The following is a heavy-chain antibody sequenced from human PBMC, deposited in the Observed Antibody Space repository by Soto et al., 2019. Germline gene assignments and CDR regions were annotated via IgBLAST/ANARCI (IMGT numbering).Heavy chain of an antibody. CDR2: IKSKTDGGTT. J-gene: IGHJ3*02. CDR3: TQNDFWSGYAFDI. D-gene: IGHD3-3*01. V-gene: IGHV3-15*01. Sequence: EVQLVESGGGLVKPGGSLRLSCAASGFTFSNAWMSWVRQAPGKGLEWVGRIKSKTDGGTTDYAAPVKGRFTISRDDSKNTLYLQMNSLKTEDTAVYYCTQNDFWSGYAFDIWGQGTMVTVSS. CDR1: GFTFSNAW.